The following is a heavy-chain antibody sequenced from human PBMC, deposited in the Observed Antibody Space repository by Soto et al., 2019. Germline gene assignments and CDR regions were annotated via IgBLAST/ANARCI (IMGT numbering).Heavy chain of an antibody. Sequence: SETLSLTCTVSGGSITSGGYSWSWIRQSPGQGLEWIGYIYQSGSAFYNPSLKTRATILVDRSKNQFSLNLTSVTAADAAVYYCARAFYGVALWGQGTTVTVSS. J-gene: IGHJ6*02. CDR3: ARAFYGVAL. CDR1: GGSITSGGYS. V-gene: IGHV4-30-2*06. CDR2: IYQSGSA.